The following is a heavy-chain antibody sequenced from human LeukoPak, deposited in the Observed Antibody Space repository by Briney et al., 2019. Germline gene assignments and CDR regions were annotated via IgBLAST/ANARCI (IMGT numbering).Heavy chain of an antibody. CDR1: GFTFSSYA. D-gene: IGHD5-12*01. CDR3: AKDGVIVVTGDFDY. V-gene: IGHV3-23*01. J-gene: IGHJ4*02. CDR2: ISGSGGST. Sequence: GGSLRLSCAASGFTFSSYAMSWVRQAPGKGLEWVSAISGSGGSTYYADSVKGRFTISRDNSKDTLYLQMNSLRAEDTAVYYCAKDGVIVVTGDFDYWGQGTLVTVSS.